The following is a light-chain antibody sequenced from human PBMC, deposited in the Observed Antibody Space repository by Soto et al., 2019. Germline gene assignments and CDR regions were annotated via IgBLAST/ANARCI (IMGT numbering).Light chain of an antibody. J-gene: IGLJ2*01. CDR1: NSNIANNY. CDR3: AAWDNSLSGCVK. V-gene: IGLV1-47*01. Sequence: QSAVTQPPSASGTPGQRVTISCSGGNSNIANNYVYWYQQLPGTAPKLLIYRDSQRPSGVPDRFSGSKSGTSASLAISGLRAEDEADYYCAAWDNSLSGCVKFGGGTKLTVL. CDR2: RDS.